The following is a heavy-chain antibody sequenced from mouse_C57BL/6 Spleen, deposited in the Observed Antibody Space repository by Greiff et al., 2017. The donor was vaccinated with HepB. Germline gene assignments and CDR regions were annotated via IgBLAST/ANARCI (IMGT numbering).Heavy chain of an antibody. Sequence: EVKLVESGGDLVKPGGSLKLSCAASGFTFSSYGMSWVRQTPDKRLEWVATISSGGSYTYYPDSVKGRFTISRDNAKNTLYLQMSSLKSEDTAMYYCASPYYYGSSSFAYWGQGTLVTVSA. D-gene: IGHD1-1*01. J-gene: IGHJ3*01. CDR2: ISSGGSYT. V-gene: IGHV5-6*01. CDR3: ASPYYYGSSSFAY. CDR1: GFTFSSYG.